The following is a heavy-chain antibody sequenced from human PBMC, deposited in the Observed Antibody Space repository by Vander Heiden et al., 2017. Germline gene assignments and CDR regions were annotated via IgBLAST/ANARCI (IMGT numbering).Heavy chain of an antibody. CDR1: GFTFSSYA. CDR3: ASRCSGSYLPPDY. V-gene: IGHV3-30*01. CDR2: ISYDGSNK. D-gene: IGHD3-10*02. J-gene: IGHJ4*02. Sequence: QLQLVESGGGVVQPGLSLRLSCAASGFTFSSYAMHWVRQAPGKGLEWVAVISYDGSNKYYADSVKGRFTISRDNSKNTLYLQMNSLRAEDTAVYYCASRCSGSYLPPDYWGQGNLVTVSS.